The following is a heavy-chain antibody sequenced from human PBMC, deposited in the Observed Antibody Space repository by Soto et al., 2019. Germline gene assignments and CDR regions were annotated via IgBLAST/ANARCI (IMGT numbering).Heavy chain of an antibody. CDR2: INPNSGGT. CDR1: GYTFTGYY. Sequence: QVQLVQSGAEVKKPGASVKVSCKASGYTFTGYYMQWVRQAPGQGLEWMGWINPNSGGTNYAQKFKGXXTXTXXMSISTAYMELSRLRSDDTAVYYCASDRAPYGMDVWGQGTTVTVSS. V-gene: IGHV1-2*02. J-gene: IGHJ6*02. CDR3: ASDRAPYGMDV.